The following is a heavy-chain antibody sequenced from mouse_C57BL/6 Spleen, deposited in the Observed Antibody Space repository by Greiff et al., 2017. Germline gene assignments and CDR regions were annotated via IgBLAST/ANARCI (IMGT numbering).Heavy chain of an antibody. CDR1: GYAFSSYW. J-gene: IGHJ3*01. Sequence: QVQLKESGAELVKPGASVKISCKASGYAFSSYWMNWVKQRPGKGLEWIGQIYPGDGDTNYNGKFKGKATLTADKSSSTAYMQLSSLTSEDSAVYFCARKGSLTGGFAYWGQGTLVTVSA. D-gene: IGHD4-1*01. V-gene: IGHV1-80*01. CDR2: IYPGDGDT. CDR3: ARKGSLTGGFAY.